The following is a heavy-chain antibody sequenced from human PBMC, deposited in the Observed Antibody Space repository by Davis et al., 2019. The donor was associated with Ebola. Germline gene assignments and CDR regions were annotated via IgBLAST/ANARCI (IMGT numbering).Heavy chain of an antibody. Sequence: SLKISCAASGFTVSSNYMSWVRTAPGQGLEWVSVIYSGGSTYYADSVKGRFTISRDNSKNTLYLQMKSLRAEDTAVYYCAKDSQRYCSGGSCGRRRDYYYYYGMDVWGQGTTVTVSS. CDR1: GFTVSSNY. CDR3: AKDSQRYCSGGSCGRRRDYYYYYGMDV. CDR2: IYSGGST. V-gene: IGHV3-53*05. J-gene: IGHJ6*02. D-gene: IGHD2-15*01.